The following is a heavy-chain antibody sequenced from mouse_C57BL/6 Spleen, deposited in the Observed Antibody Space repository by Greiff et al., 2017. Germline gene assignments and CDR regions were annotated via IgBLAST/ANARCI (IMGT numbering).Heavy chain of an antibody. CDR3: AREDCGYFDY. CDR2: IIPSSGYT. J-gene: IGHJ2*01. V-gene: IGHV1-7*01. Sequence: VKLMESGAELAIPGASVKLSCKASGYTFTSYWMHWVKQRPGQGLEWIGYIIPSSGYTKYNQKFKDKATLTADKSSSAAYMQLSSLAYEDSAVYYGAREDCGYFDYWGQGTTLAVYS. CDR1: GYTFTSYW.